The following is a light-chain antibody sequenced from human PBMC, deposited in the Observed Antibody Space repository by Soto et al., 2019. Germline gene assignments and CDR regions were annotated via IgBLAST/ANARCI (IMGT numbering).Light chain of an antibody. CDR3: SSYTSSSTVV. CDR2: DVF. Sequence: QSALTQPASVSGSPGQSITISCTGTSSDVGAYNYVSWYQQHPGKAPKLIIFDVFSRPSGLSSRFSGSKSGYTASLSISGLQAEDEADYYCSSYTSSSTVVFGGGTQLTVL. V-gene: IGLV2-14*01. CDR1: SSDVGAYNY. J-gene: IGLJ2*01.